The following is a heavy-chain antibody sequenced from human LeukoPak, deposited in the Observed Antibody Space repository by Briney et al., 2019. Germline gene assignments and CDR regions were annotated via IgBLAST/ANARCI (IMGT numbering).Heavy chain of an antibody. D-gene: IGHD3-22*01. CDR3: ARVGSSGYDFDY. V-gene: IGHV4-34*01. CDR2: INHSGST. J-gene: IGHJ4*02. Sequence: PSETLSLTCRVSGGSIISYYWTWIRQPPGKGLEWIGEINHSGSTNYNPSLKSRVTISVDTSKSQFSLKLSSVTAADTAVYYCARVGSSGYDFDYWGQGTLVTVSS. CDR1: GGSIISYY.